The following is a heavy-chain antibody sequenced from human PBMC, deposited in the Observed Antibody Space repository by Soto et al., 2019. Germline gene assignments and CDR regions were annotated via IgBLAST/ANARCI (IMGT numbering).Heavy chain of an antibody. CDR1: GDSVSSNSAA. J-gene: IGHJ3*02. Sequence: SPTLSLPCAISGDSVSSNSAAWNWIRQSASRGLEWLGRTYYRSKWYNDYAVSVKSRITINPDTSKNQFSLQLNSVTPEDTAVYYCAREWLVPVDYAFDIWGQGTMVTVSS. CDR2: TYYRSKWYN. D-gene: IGHD6-19*01. V-gene: IGHV6-1*01. CDR3: AREWLVPVDYAFDI.